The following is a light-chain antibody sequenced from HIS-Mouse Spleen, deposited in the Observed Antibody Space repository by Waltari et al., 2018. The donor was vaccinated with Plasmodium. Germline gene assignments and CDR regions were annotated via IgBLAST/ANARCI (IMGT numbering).Light chain of an antibody. CDR3: QQYYSFPYT. CDR1: PGISSY. J-gene: IGKJ2*01. CDR2: AAS. Sequence: AIWMTQSPSLLSASTGVRVTISCRISPGISSYLAWYQQKPGKAPELLIYAASTLPSGVPSRFSGSGSGTDFTLTISCLQSEDFATYYCQQYYSFPYTFGQGTKLEIK. V-gene: IGKV1D-8*02.